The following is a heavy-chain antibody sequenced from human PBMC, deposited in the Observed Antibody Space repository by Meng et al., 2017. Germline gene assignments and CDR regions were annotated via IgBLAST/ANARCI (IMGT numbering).Heavy chain of an antibody. Sequence: EVQVVEFGGGLVKPGGSLRLSCAASGFTFSNAWMSWVRQAPGKGLEWVSRINSDGSSTSYADSMKGQFTISRDNAKNTLYLQMNSLRAEDMAVYYCTTEVGGGPFDYWGQGTLVTVSS. V-gene: IGHV3/OR16-13*01. CDR1: GFTFSNAW. D-gene: IGHD1-26*01. CDR3: TTEVGGGPFDY. CDR2: INSDGSST. J-gene: IGHJ4*02.